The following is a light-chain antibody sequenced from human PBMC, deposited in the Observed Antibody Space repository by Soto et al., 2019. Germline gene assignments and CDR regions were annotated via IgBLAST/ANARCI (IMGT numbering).Light chain of an antibody. Sequence: QSALTQPPSASGSPGQSVTISCTGTSSDVGGYVSWYQQHPDKAPTLMIYEVTKRPSGVPDRFSGSKSGNTASLTVSGLQAADEADYYCSSYAGTWVFGGGTKLTVL. CDR1: SSDVGGY. CDR2: EVT. J-gene: IGLJ3*02. CDR3: SSYAGTWV. V-gene: IGLV2-8*01.